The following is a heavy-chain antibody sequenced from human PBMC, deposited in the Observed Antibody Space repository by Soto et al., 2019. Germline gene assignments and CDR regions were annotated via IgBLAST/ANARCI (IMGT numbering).Heavy chain of an antibody. V-gene: IGHV3-23*01. CDR3: AKDLLYCSSTSCPLRYVHGMDV. Sequence: GGSLRLSCAASGFTLSSYAMSWVRQAPGKGLEWVSAISGSGGSTYYADSVKGRFTISRDNSKNTLYLQMNSLRAEDTAVYYCAKDLLYCSSTSCPLRYVHGMDVWGQGTTVTVSS. J-gene: IGHJ6*02. D-gene: IGHD2-2*01. CDR1: GFTLSSYA. CDR2: ISGSGGST.